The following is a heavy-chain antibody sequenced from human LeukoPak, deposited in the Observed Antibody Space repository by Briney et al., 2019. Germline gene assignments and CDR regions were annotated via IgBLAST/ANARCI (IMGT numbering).Heavy chain of an antibody. CDR1: GFTFSDYY. D-gene: IGHD4-17*01. CDR2: ISPSRGYA. J-gene: IGHJ6*01. Sequence: GGSLRLSCAASGFTFSDYYMTWVRQAPGKGLEWLSYISPSRGYAPYADSVKGRFTTSRDNAMNSLYLQMSSLRAEDTAVYYCARNAYGAQTPSDFCGQGTTVTVSS. V-gene: IGHV3-11*03. CDR3: ARNAYGAQTPSDF.